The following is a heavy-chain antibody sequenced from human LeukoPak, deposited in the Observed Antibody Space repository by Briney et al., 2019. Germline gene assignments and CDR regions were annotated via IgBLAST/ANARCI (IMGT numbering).Heavy chain of an antibody. CDR2: IRQDGITK. Sequence: GGSLRLSCATSGFTFTSFWMSWVRQAPGKGLEWVANIRQDGITKYYVGSVKGRFTVSRDNGMYSLFLQMNNLRAEDTAVYYRSRGDGRPSGLHLSPWGRGTLVPLSS. CDR1: GFTFTSFW. J-gene: IGHJ5*02. CDR3: SRGDGRPSGLHLSP. D-gene: IGHD5-24*01. V-gene: IGHV3-7*01.